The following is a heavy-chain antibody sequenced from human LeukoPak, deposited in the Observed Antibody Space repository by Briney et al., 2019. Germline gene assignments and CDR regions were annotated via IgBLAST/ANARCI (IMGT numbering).Heavy chain of an antibody. J-gene: IGHJ4*02. CDR1: GFIFSSYT. D-gene: IGHD5-18*01. CDR3: ASSRYSYGSPLFDY. V-gene: IGHV3-48*01. Sequence: GGSLRLSCAASGFIFSSYTMNWVRQAPGRGLEWVSYIDSSSNIIYYADSVKGRFTTSRDNAKNSLYLQINSLRAEDTAVYYCASSRYSYGSPLFDYWGQGTLVTVSS. CDR2: IDSSSNII.